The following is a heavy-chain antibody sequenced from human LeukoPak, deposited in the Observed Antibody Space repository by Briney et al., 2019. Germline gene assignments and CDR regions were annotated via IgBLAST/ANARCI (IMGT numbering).Heavy chain of an antibody. V-gene: IGHV3-53*01. CDR3: ARERGRGRDSPWFDY. D-gene: IGHD1-26*01. J-gene: IGHJ4*02. CDR2: IYSDGST. Sequence: GGSLRLSCAASGFIFSGDFMSWVRQAPGKGLGWVSVIYSDGSTYYADSVKGRFTISRDNSKNTLDLQMTGLRAEDTAVYYCARERGRGRDSPWFDYWGQGTLVTVSS. CDR1: GFIFSGDF.